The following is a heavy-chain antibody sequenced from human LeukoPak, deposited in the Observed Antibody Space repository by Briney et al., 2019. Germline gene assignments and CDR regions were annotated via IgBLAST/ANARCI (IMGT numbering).Heavy chain of an antibody. V-gene: IGHV4-59*12. Sequence: GSLRLSCTVSGGSISSYYWSWIRQPPGKGLEWIGYIYYSGSTNYNPSLKSRVTISVDTSKNQFSLKLSSVTAADTAVYYCARDSERNYYDSSGYYYVYNWFDPWGQGTLVTVSS. CDR1: GGSISSYY. CDR3: ARDSERNYYDSSGYYYVYNWFDP. D-gene: IGHD3-22*01. CDR2: IYYSGST. J-gene: IGHJ5*02.